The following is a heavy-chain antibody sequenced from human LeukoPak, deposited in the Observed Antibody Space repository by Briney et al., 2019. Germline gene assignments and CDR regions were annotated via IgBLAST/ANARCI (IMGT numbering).Heavy chain of an antibody. CDR2: IKQDGSEK. D-gene: IGHD3/OR15-3a*01. CDR3: TRWTDWYFDL. CDR1: GFTFSSYW. V-gene: IGHV3-7*01. Sequence: GGSLRLSCAASGFTFSSYWMSWVRQAPGKGLEWVANIKQDGSEKSYVASVKGRFAISRDNAKNSLYLQMNSLRAEDTAVYYCTRWTDWYFDLWGRGTLVTVSS. J-gene: IGHJ2*01.